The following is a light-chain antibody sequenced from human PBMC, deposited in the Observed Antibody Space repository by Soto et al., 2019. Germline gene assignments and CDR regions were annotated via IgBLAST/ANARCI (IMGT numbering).Light chain of an antibody. V-gene: IGKV1-5*03. Sequence: DIPLTHSPSTLSASVGERVTITCRASQSISTGLAWYQQKPGKAPKFLIKKASTLASGVPARFSGSGSGTEFTLTISSLQPDDFATYFCQQYNSYPLTFGGGTKVESK. CDR2: KAS. CDR3: QQYNSYPLT. CDR1: QSISTG. J-gene: IGKJ4*01.